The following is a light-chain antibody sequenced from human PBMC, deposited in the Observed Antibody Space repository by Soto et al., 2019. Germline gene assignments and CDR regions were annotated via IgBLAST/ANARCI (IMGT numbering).Light chain of an antibody. CDR1: SGHSSYA. J-gene: IGLJ2*01. CDR2: LNSDGSH. CDR3: HAWGTDIVV. Sequence: QPVLTQSPSASASLGASVKLTCTLSSGHSSYAIAWHQQQPEKGPRYLMKLNSDGSHSKGDGIPDRFSGSSSGAERYLTLSSLQSEDEDDYYCHAWGTDIVVFGGGTQLTVL. V-gene: IGLV4-69*01.